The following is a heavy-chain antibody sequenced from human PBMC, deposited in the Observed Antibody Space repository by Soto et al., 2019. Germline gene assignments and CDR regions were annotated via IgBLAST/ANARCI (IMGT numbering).Heavy chain of an antibody. CDR1: GGSISSDDYY. Sequence: PSETLSLTCTVSGGSISSDDYYWSWIRQPPGKGLEWIGYIYYTGRTSYNPSLRGRLTISADTSKSHFSLRLSSVTAADTAVYYCARDRANTPDYFDYWGQGTLVTVSS. V-gene: IGHV4-30-4*01. CDR3: ARDRANTPDYFDY. CDR2: IYYTGRT. J-gene: IGHJ4*02.